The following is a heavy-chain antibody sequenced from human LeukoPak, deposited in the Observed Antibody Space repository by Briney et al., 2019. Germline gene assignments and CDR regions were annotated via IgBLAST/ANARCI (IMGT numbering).Heavy chain of an antibody. CDR2: ISWNSGSI. D-gene: IGHD5-18*01. V-gene: IGHV3-9*01. J-gene: IGHJ6*03. CDR3: ARGVQLWLHFYYYYMDV. Sequence: GGSLRLSCAASGFTFDDYAMHWVRQAPGKGLEWVSGISWNSGSIGYADSVKGRFTISRDNAKNSLYLQMNSLRAEDTAVYYCARGVQLWLHFYYYYMDVWGKGTTVTVSS. CDR1: GFTFDDYA.